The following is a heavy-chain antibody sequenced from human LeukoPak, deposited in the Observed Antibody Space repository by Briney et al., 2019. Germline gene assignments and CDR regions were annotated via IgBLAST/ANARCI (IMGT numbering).Heavy chain of an antibody. Sequence: ASVKVSCKASGYTFTSYGISWVRQAPGQGLEWMGWISAYNGNTNYAQKLQGRVTMTTDTSTSTAYMELRSLRSDDTAVYYCARDATPPVLRYFDWSKRWFDPWGQGTLVTVSS. CDR3: ARDATPPVLRYFDWSKRWFDP. CDR1: GYTFTSYG. D-gene: IGHD3-9*01. V-gene: IGHV1-18*01. CDR2: ISAYNGNT. J-gene: IGHJ5*02.